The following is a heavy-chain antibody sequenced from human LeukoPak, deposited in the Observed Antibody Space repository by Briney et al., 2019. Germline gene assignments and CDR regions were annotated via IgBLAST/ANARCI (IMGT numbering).Heavy chain of an antibody. CDR2: ISAYNGNT. V-gene: IGHV1-18*01. CDR1: GYTFTSYG. CDR3: AREKLSIVGATTIGDYYYYMDV. D-gene: IGHD1-26*01. J-gene: IGHJ6*03. Sequence: ASVKVSCKASGYTFTSYGISWVRQAPGQGLEWMGWISAYNGNTNYAQKLQGRVTMTTDTSTSTAYMELRSLRSDDTAVYHCAREKLSIVGATTIGDYYYYMDVWGKGTTVTVSS.